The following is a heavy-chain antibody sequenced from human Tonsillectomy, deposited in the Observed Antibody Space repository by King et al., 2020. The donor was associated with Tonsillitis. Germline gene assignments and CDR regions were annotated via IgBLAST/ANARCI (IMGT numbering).Heavy chain of an antibody. J-gene: IGHJ4*02. D-gene: IGHD5-18*01. CDR1: GFTFSTYG. V-gene: IGHV3-30*02. Sequence: VQLVESGGGVVQPGGSLTLSCEASGFTFSTYGMHWVRQAPGKGLEWVAFIRDDGSDAYYADSVRGRFTISRDNSNTLYLQVNSLGADDTALYYCARDDSYGYFDYWGQGNMVIVSS. CDR3: ARDDSYGYFDY. CDR2: IRDDGSDA.